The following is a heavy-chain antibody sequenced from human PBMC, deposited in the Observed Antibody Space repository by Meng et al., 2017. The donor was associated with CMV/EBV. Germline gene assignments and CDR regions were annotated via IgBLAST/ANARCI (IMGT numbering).Heavy chain of an antibody. V-gene: IGHV1-69*12. CDR3: ARPYSGYYYPGFDY. Sequence: VQLVQFGAGLKTPGASVKVSCKASGGTFSSYAISWVRQAPGQGLEWMGGIIPIFGTANYAQKFQGRVTITADESTSTAYMELSSLRSEDTAVYYCARPYSGYYYPGFDYWGQGTLVTVSS. CDR1: GGTFSSYA. CDR2: IIPIFGTA. J-gene: IGHJ4*02. D-gene: IGHD3-22*01.